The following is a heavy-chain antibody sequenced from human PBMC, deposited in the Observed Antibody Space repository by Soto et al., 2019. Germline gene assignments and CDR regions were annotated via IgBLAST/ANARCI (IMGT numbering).Heavy chain of an antibody. V-gene: IGHV3-9*01. CDR1: GFTFDDYA. Sequence: EVQLVESGGGLVQPGRSLRLACAASGFTFDDYAMHWVRQGPGKGLEWVSGISWNSGRIDYADSVKGRFTISRDNAKKSLYLQMNSLRGEDTALYYCSKDIREYCSGWTYFDTWGQGTLVTVSS. J-gene: IGHJ4*02. CDR3: SKDIREYCSGWTYFDT. D-gene: IGHD6-19*01. CDR2: ISWNSGRI.